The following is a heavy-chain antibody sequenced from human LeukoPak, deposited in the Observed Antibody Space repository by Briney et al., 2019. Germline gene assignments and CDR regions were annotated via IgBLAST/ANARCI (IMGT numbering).Heavy chain of an antibody. CDR3: AKDSGLYSGSYKGSHEVFDY. D-gene: IGHD1-26*01. CDR2: ISGSGGST. Sequence: PGGSLRLSCAASGFTFSSYAMSWVRQAPGKGLEWVSAISGSGGSTYYADSVKGRFTISRDNSKNTLYLQMNSLRAEDTAVYYCAKDSGLYSGSYKGSHEVFDYWGQGTLVTVSS. J-gene: IGHJ4*02. CDR1: GFTFSSYA. V-gene: IGHV3-23*01.